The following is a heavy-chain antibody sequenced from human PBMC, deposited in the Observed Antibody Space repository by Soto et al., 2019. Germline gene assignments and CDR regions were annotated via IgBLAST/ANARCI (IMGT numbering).Heavy chain of an antibody. V-gene: IGHV1-69*13. CDR3: ARMYCSSTSCHTGWFNP. CDR2: IIPIFGTA. J-gene: IGHJ5*02. D-gene: IGHD2-2*02. Sequence: SVKVSCKASGGTFSSYAISWVRQAPGQGLEWMGGIIPIFGTANYAQKFQGRVTITADESTSTAYMELSSLRSEDTAVYYCARMYCSSTSCHTGWFNPWGQGTLVTVSS. CDR1: GGTFSSYA.